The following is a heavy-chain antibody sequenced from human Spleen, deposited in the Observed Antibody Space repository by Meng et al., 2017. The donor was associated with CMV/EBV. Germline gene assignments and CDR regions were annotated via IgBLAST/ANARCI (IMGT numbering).Heavy chain of an antibody. J-gene: IGHJ6*02. CDR2: ISAYNGNT. V-gene: IGHV1-18*01. CDR1: GYTFTNYG. Sequence: ASVKVSCKASGYTFTNYGISWVRQAPGQGLEWMGWISAYNGNTNYAQKLQGRVTMTTDTSTSTAYMELRSLRSDDTAVYYCAREGYGDDYYYYGMDVWGQGTTVTVSS. D-gene: IGHD4-17*01. CDR3: AREGYGDDYYYYGMDV.